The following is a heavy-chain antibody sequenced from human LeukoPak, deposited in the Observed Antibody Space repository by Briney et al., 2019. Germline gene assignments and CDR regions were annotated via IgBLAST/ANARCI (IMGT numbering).Heavy chain of an antibody. CDR1: GGSFSGYY. J-gene: IGHJ4*02. CDR3: ARGRRRAIAAAGTIDY. V-gene: IGHV4-34*01. CDR2: INHSGST. Sequence: PSETLSLTCAVYGGSFSGYYWSWIRQPPGKGLEWIGEINHSGSTNYNPSLKSRVTISADTSKYQFSLKLSSVTAADTAVYYCARGRRRAIAAAGTIDYWGQGTLVTVSS. D-gene: IGHD6-13*01.